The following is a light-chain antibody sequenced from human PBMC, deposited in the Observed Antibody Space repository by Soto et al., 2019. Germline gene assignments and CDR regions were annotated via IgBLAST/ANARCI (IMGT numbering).Light chain of an antibody. CDR1: QSVSSH. CDR2: GAS. CDR3: QQYNNWPGWT. J-gene: IGKJ1*01. V-gene: IGKV3-15*01. Sequence: EIVVTQSPATLSVSPGERATLSCRTSQSVSSHVAWYQQRPGQAPRLLIHGASTRATAIPARFSGSGSGTEFTLTTIRLQSEDLAVYHCQQYNNWPGWTFGQGTKVDIK.